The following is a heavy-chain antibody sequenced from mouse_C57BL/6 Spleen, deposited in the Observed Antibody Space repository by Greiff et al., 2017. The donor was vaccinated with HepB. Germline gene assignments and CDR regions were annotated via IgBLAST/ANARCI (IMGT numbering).Heavy chain of an antibody. CDR1: GFTFSDYG. CDR3: ARYSVGYAMDY. V-gene: IGHV5-17*01. Sequence: EVQLVESGGGLVKPGGSLKLSCAASGFTFSDYGMHWVRQAPEKGLEWVAYISSGSSTIYYADTVKGRLTISSDNAKNTLFLQMTSLRSEDTAMYYCARYSVGYAMDYWGQGTSVTVSS. CDR2: ISSGSSTI. J-gene: IGHJ4*01.